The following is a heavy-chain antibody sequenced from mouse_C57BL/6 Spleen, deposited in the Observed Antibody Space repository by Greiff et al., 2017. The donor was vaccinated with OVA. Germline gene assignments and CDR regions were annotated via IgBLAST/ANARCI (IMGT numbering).Heavy chain of an antibody. CDR2: IDPSDSYT. J-gene: IGHJ4*01. V-gene: IGHV1-59*01. CDR3: ARRPLPYAMDY. CDR1: GYTFTSYW. Sequence: VQLQQPGAELVRPGTSVKLSCKASGYTFTSYWMHWVKQRPGQGLEWIGVIDPSDSYTNYNQKFKGKATLTVDTSSSTAYMQLSSLTSEDSAVYYCARRPLPYAMDYWGQGTSVTVSS.